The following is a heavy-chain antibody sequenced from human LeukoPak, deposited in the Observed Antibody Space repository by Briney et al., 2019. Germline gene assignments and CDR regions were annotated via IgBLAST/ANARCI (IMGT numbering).Heavy chain of an antibody. Sequence: ASVKVSCKASGYTFTNYGISWVRQAPGQGLEWMGWISAYNGNTNYAQKLQGRVTMTTDTSTSTAYMELRSLRSDDTAVYYCARGGYYYDSSGYYYGDYWGQGTLVTVSS. V-gene: IGHV1-18*01. J-gene: IGHJ4*02. CDR2: ISAYNGNT. D-gene: IGHD3-22*01. CDR1: GYTFTNYG. CDR3: ARGGYYYDSSGYYYGDY.